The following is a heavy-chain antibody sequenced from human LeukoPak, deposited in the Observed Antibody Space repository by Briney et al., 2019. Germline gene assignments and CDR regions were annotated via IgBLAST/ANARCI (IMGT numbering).Heavy chain of an antibody. Sequence: PGGSLRLSCAASGFTFSDYYMSWIRQAPGKGLEWVSYISSSSSYTNCADSVKGRFTISRDNAKNSLYLQMNSLRAEDTAVYHCARELIAAAGRYYYYGMDVWGQGTTVTVSS. J-gene: IGHJ6*02. CDR3: ARELIAAAGRYYYYGMDV. D-gene: IGHD6-13*01. V-gene: IGHV3-11*06. CDR2: ISSSSSYT. CDR1: GFTFSDYY.